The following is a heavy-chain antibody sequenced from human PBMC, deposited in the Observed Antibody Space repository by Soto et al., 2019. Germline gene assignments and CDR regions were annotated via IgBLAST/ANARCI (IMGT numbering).Heavy chain of an antibody. CDR1: GDSVSTISAT. CDR2: TYYRSKWEI. CDR3: TRLIGNSWLDS. Sequence: QVQLQQSGPGLVKPSQTLSLTCAISGDSVSTISATWDWIRQSPSRGLEWLGRTYYRSKWEIDYAVTLRGRISSIPDTANNHPSRHLSSVTPDGTAVYYCTRLIGNSWLDSWGQGILVTVSS. D-gene: IGHD3-16*02. V-gene: IGHV6-1*01. J-gene: IGHJ5*01.